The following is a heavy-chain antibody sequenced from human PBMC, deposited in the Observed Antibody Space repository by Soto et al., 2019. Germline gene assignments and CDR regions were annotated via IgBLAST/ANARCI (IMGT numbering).Heavy chain of an antibody. J-gene: IGHJ3*02. D-gene: IGHD2-2*01. CDR1: GGSFSNYY. CDR2: IDHSGST. V-gene: IGHV4-34*01. Sequence: PSETLSLTCAVYGGSFSNYYWSWVRQPPGKGLAWIGEIDHSGSTSYNPSLKSRVTMSVDTSKNQFSLKLSSVTAADTAVYYCARGTPYCSSISCHAFDIWGQGTVVTVSS. CDR3: ARGTPYCSSISCHAFDI.